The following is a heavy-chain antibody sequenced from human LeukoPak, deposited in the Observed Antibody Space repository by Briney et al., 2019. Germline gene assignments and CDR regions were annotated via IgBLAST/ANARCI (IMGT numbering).Heavy chain of an antibody. CDR3: AREVYSYSSGWYYFDY. Sequence: SSETLSLTCAVYGGSFSGYYWSWIRQPPGKGLEWIGEINHSGSTNYNPSLKSRVTISVDTSKNQCSLKLSSVTAADTAVYYCAREVYSYSSGWYYFDYWGQGTLVTVSS. CDR1: GGSFSGYY. V-gene: IGHV4-34*01. D-gene: IGHD6-19*01. CDR2: INHSGST. J-gene: IGHJ4*02.